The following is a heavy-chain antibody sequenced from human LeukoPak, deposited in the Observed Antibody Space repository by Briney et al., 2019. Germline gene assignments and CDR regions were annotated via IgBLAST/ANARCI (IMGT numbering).Heavy chain of an antibody. CDR3: ATFKWGRNWFDP. V-gene: IGHV4-34*01. CDR1: GGSFSGYY. J-gene: IGHJ5*02. D-gene: IGHD3-16*01. CDR2: INHSGSA. Sequence: SETLSLTCAVYGGSFSGYYWSWIRQPPGKGLEWIGEINHSGSANYNPSLKSRVTISVDTSKNQFSLKLNSVTAADTAVYYCATFKWGRNWFDPWGQGTLVTVSS.